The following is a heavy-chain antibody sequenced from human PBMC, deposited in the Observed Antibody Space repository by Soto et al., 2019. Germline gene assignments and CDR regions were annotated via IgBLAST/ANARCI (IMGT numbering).Heavy chain of an antibody. CDR1: GYSFNTYW. CDR3: VEPGDSNWRTLAD. J-gene: IGHJ4*02. CDR2: IYPSDSDT. D-gene: IGHD4-4*01. Sequence: PRESLKISCTGSGYSFNTYWIAWVRQMPEKGLEWMGLIYPSDSDTRYSPAFQGQVTISADKSISTAYLQWSNLKASDTAIYYCVEPGDSNWRTLADWSQGTLVTVSS. V-gene: IGHV5-51*01.